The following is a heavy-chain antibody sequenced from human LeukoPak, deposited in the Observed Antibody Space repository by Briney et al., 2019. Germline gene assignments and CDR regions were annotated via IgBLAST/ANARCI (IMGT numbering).Heavy chain of an antibody. Sequence: PSETLSLTCAVSGASVSSSNWWIWVRQPPKKGLEWIGERHHSGSTNYNPSLKSQVTMSVDTSTNQISLRLSSVTAADTAVYYCARGLYGSDSYWGQGNLVSVSS. CDR1: GASVSSSNW. D-gene: IGHD2-21*02. CDR3: ARGLYGSDSY. CDR2: RHHSGST. J-gene: IGHJ4*02. V-gene: IGHV4-4*02.